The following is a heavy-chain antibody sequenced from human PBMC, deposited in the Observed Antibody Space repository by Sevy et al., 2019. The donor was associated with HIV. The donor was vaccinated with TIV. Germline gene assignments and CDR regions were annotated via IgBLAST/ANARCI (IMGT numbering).Heavy chain of an antibody. CDR2: IYHSGST. V-gene: IGHV4-30-2*01. CDR3: ARARMIPYFDY. Sequence: SLTCAVSGGSISSGGYSWSWIRQPPGKGLEWIGYIYHSGSTYYNPSLKSRVTISVDRSKNQFSLKLSSVTAADTAVYYCARARMIPYFDYWGPGTLVTVSS. J-gene: IGHJ4*02. CDR1: GGSISSGGYS. D-gene: IGHD3-16*01.